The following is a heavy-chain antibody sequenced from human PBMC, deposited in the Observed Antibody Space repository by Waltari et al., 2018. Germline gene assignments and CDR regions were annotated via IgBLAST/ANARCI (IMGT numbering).Heavy chain of an antibody. Sequence: EVQLVESGGGLIQPGGSLRLSCAASGFTVSSNYMSWVSQAPGKGLECVSVIYSGGSTYYADSVKGRFTISRDNSKNTLYLQMNSLRAEDTAVYYCARDYDFWSGAYGMDVWGQGTTVTVSS. V-gene: IGHV3-53*01. J-gene: IGHJ6*02. D-gene: IGHD3-3*01. CDR3: ARDYDFWSGAYGMDV. CDR2: IYSGGST. CDR1: GFTVSSNY.